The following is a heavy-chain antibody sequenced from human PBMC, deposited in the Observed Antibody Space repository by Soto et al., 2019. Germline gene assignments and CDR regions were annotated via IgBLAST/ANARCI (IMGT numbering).Heavy chain of an antibody. Sequence: EVQLVESGGGVVRPGGSLGLSCAASGFTFDDYGMSWVRQAPGKGLEWVSGINWNGGSTGYADSVKGRFTISRDNAKNSLYLQMNSLRAEDTALYYCARVTLITMDSPPPRMARNYYYYGMDVWGQGTTVTVSS. D-gene: IGHD3-10*01. J-gene: IGHJ6*02. CDR3: ARVTLITMDSPPPRMARNYYYYGMDV. CDR1: GFTFDDYG. V-gene: IGHV3-20*04. CDR2: INWNGGST.